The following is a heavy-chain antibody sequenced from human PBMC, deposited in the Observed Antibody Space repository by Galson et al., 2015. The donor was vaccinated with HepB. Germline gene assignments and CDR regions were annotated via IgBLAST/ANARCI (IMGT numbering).Heavy chain of an antibody. CDR3: ARDRGVAGRPNWFDP. V-gene: IGHV3-21*01. J-gene: IGHJ5*02. D-gene: IGHD6-19*01. Sequence: SLRLSCAASGFTFSSYSMNWVRQAPGKGLEWVSSISSSSSYIYYADSVKGRFTISRDNAKNSLYLQMNSLRAEDTAVYYCARDRGVAGRPNWFDPWGQGTLVTVSS. CDR2: ISSSSSYI. CDR1: GFTFSSYS.